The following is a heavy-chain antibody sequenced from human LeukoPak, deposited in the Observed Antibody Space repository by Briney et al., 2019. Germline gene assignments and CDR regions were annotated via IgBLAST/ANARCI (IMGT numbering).Heavy chain of an antibody. J-gene: IGHJ4*02. V-gene: IGHV3-23*01. Sequence: AGRSLRLSCAASGFTFGSYAMNWVRQAPGKGLEWVSGIGGLGGTTFYSDSVKGRFTISRDNSKNTLYLQMNSLRAEDTAVYYCAKQEGMGSGYFDYWGQGTLVTVSS. CDR3: AKQEGMGSGYFDY. CDR2: IGGLGGTT. CDR1: GFTFGSYA. D-gene: IGHD3-22*01.